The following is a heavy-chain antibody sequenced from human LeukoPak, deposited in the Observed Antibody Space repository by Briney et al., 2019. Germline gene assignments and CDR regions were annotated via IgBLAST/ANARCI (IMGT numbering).Heavy chain of an antibody. J-gene: IGHJ5*02. Sequence: GGSLRLSCAASGFTFSYYGMHWVRQAPGKGLEWVAIIWFDGSEKYYADSVKGRFTISRDNSKNTLYLQMDSLRADDTAVYYCAREMAIAAAGISWFAPWGQGTLVTVSS. D-gene: IGHD6-25*01. CDR3: AREMAIAAAGISWFAP. CDR1: GFTFSYYG. CDR2: IWFDGSEK. V-gene: IGHV3-33*01.